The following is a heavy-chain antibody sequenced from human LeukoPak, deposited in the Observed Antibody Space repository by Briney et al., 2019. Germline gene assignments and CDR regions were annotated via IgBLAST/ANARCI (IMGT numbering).Heavy chain of an antibody. Sequence: IPGGSLRLSCAASGFTFSSYSMNWVRQAPGKGLEWVSSISSSSSYIYYADSVKGRFTISRDNAKNSLYLQMNSLSAEDTAVYYCAREPSIAAAGNDYWGQGTLVTVSS. CDR1: GFTFSSYS. CDR2: ISSSSSYI. V-gene: IGHV3-21*01. D-gene: IGHD6-13*01. J-gene: IGHJ4*02. CDR3: AREPSIAAAGNDY.